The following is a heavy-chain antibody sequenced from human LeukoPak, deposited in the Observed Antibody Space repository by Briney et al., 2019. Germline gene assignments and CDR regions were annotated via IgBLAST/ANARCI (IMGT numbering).Heavy chain of an antibody. V-gene: IGHV3-11*01. D-gene: IGHD3-10*01. CDR3: ATSRYGSVKDGRDV. CDR2: ISSSGSTI. Sequence: GGSLRLSCAASGFTYSDYDMSWIRQAPGKGLEWVSYISSSGSTIYYADSVKGRFTISRDNAKNSLYLQMNSLRAEDTAVYYCATSRYGSVKDGRDVWGQGTMVTVSS. CDR1: GFTYSDYD. J-gene: IGHJ6*02.